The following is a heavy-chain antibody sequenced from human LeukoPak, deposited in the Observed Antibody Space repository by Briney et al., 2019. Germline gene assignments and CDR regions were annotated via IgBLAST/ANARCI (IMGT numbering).Heavy chain of an antibody. D-gene: IGHD2-8*01. V-gene: IGHV3-7*01. J-gene: IGHJ6*03. CDR1: GFTFSSYG. CDR2: IKQDGSEK. CDR3: AREAVLMVYAFYYYYMDV. Sequence: GGSLRLSCTASGFTFSSYGMSWVRQAPGKGLEWVANIKQDGSEKYYVDSVKGRFTISRDNAKNSLYLQMNSLRAEDTAVYYCAREAVLMVYAFYYYYMDVWGKGTTVTVSS.